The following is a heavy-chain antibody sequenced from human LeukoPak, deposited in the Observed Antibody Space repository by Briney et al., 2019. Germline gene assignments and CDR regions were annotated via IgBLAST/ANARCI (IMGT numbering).Heavy chain of an antibody. CDR1: GNSFTKYW. J-gene: IGHJ4*02. CDR3: ARAYSGYDSFDY. V-gene: IGHV5-10-1*01. D-gene: IGHD5-12*01. Sequence: GESLRISCKGFGNSFTKYWINWVRQMPGKGLEWMGRNDPSDSQTNYSPSFQGHVTISADKSITTAYLQWSSLKASDTGIYYCARAYSGYDSFDYWGQGTLVTVSS. CDR2: NDPSDSQT.